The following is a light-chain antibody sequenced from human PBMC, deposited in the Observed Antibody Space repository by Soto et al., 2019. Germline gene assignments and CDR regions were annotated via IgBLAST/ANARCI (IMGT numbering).Light chain of an antibody. V-gene: IGKV3-20*01. CDR1: QSVSSSF. Sequence: EIVLTQSPGTLXLXXXXXAXXSCRAXQSVSSSFLAWYQQKPGQAPRLLIYGASSRATGIPDRFSGSGSGTDFTLAISRLEPEDFAVYYCQQYGRSPWTFGQGTKLEIK. CDR2: GAS. CDR3: QQYGRSPWT. J-gene: IGKJ1*01.